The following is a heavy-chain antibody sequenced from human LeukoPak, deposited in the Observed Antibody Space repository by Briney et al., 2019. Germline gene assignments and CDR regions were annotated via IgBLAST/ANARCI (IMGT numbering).Heavy chain of an antibody. CDR2: INHSGST. J-gene: IGHJ4*02. Sequence: SETLSLTCTVSGGSISSYYWSWIRQPPGKGLEWIGEINHSGSTNYNPSLKSRVTISVDTSKNQFSLKLSSVTAADTAVYYCARLALLYSSATDYWGQGTLVTVSS. CDR3: ARLALLYSSATDY. V-gene: IGHV4-34*01. CDR1: GGSISSYY. D-gene: IGHD6-25*01.